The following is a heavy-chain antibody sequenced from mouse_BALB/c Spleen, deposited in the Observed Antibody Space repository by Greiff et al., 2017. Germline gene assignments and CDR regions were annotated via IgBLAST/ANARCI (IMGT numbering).Heavy chain of an antibody. J-gene: IGHJ2*01. D-gene: IGHD2-2*01. Sequence: EVQLVESGGGLVQPGGSRKLSCAASGFTFSSFGMHWVRQAPEKGLEWVAYISSGSSTIYYADTVKGRFTISRDNPKNTLFLQMTSLRSEDTAMYYCARWRGYDGNYFDNWGQGTTRTDAS. V-gene: IGHV5-17*02. CDR3: ARWRGYDGNYFDN. CDR1: GFTFSSFG. CDR2: ISSGSSTI.